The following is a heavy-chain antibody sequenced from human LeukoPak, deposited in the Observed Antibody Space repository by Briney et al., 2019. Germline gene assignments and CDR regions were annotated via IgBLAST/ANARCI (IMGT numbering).Heavy chain of an antibody. CDR2: IYYSGST. J-gene: IGHJ4*02. CDR3: ARGTTVTPLPYFDY. V-gene: IGHV4-30-4*01. CDR1: GGSISSGDYY. Sequence: SQTLSLTCTVSGGSISSGDYYWSWIRQPPGKGLEWIGYIYYSGSTYYNPSLKSRVTISVDTSKNQFSLKLSSVTAEDTAVYYCARGTTVTPLPYFDYWGQGTLVTVSS. D-gene: IGHD4-17*01.